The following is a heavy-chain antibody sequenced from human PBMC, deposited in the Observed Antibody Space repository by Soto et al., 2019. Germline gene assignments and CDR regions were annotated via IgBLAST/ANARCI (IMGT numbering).Heavy chain of an antibody. CDR1: GFTFTSYS. J-gene: IGHJ6*02. V-gene: IGHV3-30-3*01. D-gene: IGHD2-21*02. CDR2: ISYDGSKN. Sequence: QLVESGGGVVQPGRSLRLSCAASGFTFTSYSMYWVRQAPGKGLEWVAVISYDGSKNHYADSVKGRFTISRDKNTLYLQMNSLRGEDTAVYYCARDRVSYIVEVTAFQDGMDVWGQGTSVTVSS. CDR3: ARDRVSYIVEVTAFQDGMDV.